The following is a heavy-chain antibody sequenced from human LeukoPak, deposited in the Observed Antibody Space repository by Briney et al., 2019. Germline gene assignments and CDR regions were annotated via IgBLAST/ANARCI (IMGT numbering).Heavy chain of an antibody. CDR3: ASSIGYCGGDCY. CDR2: IIPIFGTA. V-gene: IGHV1-69*01. J-gene: IGHJ4*02. D-gene: IGHD2-21*01. Sequence: SVKVSCKASGGAFSSYAISWVRQAPGQGLEWMGGIIPIFGTANYAQKFQGRVTITADESTSTAYMELSSLRSEDTAVYYCASSIGYCGGDCYWGQGTLVTVSS. CDR1: GGAFSSYA.